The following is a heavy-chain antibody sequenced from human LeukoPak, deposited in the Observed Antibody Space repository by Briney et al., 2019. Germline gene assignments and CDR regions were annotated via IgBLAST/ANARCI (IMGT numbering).Heavy chain of an antibody. CDR3: ARDRGGTGDFDY. J-gene: IGHJ4*02. D-gene: IGHD1-1*01. Sequence: GASVKVSCKASGYTFTSFYIHWVRQAPGQGLEWMGWINPNSGGTNYAQKFQGWVTMTRDTSISTAYMELSSLRSEDTAVYYCARDRGGTGDFDYWGQGTLVTVSS. CDR1: GYTFTSFY. V-gene: IGHV1-2*04. CDR2: INPNSGGT.